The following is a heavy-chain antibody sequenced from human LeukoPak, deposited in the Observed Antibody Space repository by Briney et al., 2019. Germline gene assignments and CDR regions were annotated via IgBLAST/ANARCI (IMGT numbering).Heavy chain of an antibody. CDR1: GFTFDDYA. J-gene: IGHJ4*02. V-gene: IGHV3-9*01. Sequence: QSGGSLRLSCAASGFTFDDYAMHWVRQAPGKGLEWVSGISWNSGSIGYADSVKGRFTISRDNAKNSLYLQMNSLRAEDTALYYCASGLELDYWGQGTLVTVSS. CDR3: ASGLELDY. CDR2: ISWNSGSI. D-gene: IGHD6-25*01.